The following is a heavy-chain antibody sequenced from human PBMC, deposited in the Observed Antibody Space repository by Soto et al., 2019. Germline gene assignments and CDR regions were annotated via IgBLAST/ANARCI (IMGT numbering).Heavy chain of an antibody. V-gene: IGHV3-64D*06. CDR1: GFTFSSYA. J-gene: IGHJ4*02. CDR3: VKGGRWLQNVNFDY. CDR2: ISSNGGST. Sequence: GGSLRLSCSASGFTFSSYAMHWVRQAPGKGLEYVSAISSNGGSTYYADSVKGRFTISRDNSKNTLYLQMSSLRAEDTAVYHCVKGGRWLQNVNFDYWGQGTLVTVSS. D-gene: IGHD3-16*01.